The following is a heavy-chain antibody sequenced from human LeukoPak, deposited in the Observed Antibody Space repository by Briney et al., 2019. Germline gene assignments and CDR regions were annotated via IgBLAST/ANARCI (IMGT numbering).Heavy chain of an antibody. Sequence: GRSLRLSCAVSRLTFSSYAMHWVRQAPGKGLEWVKLISYDGSNKNYADSVKGRFTISRDNSKNTLYLQMNSLRAEDTAVYYCARAGVYSYSYYMDVWGKGTTVTVSS. V-gene: IGHV3-30*04. D-gene: IGHD5-18*01. J-gene: IGHJ6*03. CDR3: ARAGVYSYSYYMDV. CDR1: RLTFSSYA. CDR2: ISYDGSNK.